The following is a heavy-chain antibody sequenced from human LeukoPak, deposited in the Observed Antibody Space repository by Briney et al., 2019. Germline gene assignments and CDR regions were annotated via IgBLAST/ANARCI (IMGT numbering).Heavy chain of an antibody. CDR1: GGSILDSTYY. D-gene: IGHD3-22*01. CDR3: ARQSSGYYYGWFDP. Sequence: SETLSLTCTVSGGSILDSTYYWAWIRQPPGKGLEWIATIFYTGNTHYNPSLKSRVTMSVDTVKNQFSLNLNSVTAADTAVYYCARQSSGYYYGWFDPWGQGTLVSVSS. V-gene: IGHV4-39*01. J-gene: IGHJ5*02. CDR2: IFYTGNT.